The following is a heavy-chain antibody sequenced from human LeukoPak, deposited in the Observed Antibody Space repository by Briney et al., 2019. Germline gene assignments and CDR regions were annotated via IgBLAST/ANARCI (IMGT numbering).Heavy chain of an antibody. J-gene: IGHJ5*02. CDR1: GFTFSTYP. V-gene: IGHV3-30*04. CDR2: ISSDGSDK. CDR3: AAKVELRSNGPYFNS. D-gene: IGHD3-10*01. Sequence: GGSLRLSCAASGFTFSTYPMHWVRQAPGKGLECVAGISSDGSDKHYPDSVKGRLTISRDNSKDTVFLQMNSLRFEDTAVFYCAAKVELRSNGPYFNSWGQGTLVTVSS.